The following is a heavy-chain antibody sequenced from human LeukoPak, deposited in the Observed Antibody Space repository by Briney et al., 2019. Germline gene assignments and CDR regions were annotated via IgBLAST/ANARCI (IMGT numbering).Heavy chain of an antibody. CDR2: INADTGNT. V-gene: IGHV1-3*03. CDR3: ARSGGSRGTVTPPGDF. J-gene: IGHJ4*02. D-gene: IGHD4-17*01. Sequence: ALVKVSCKASGYTFTTYTMHWVRQAPGQRLEWMGWINADTGNTKCSQEFQGRLTITRDTSASTVYMDLSSLKSEDMAVYYCARSGGSRGTVTPPGDFWGQGTLVTVSS. CDR1: GYTFTTYT.